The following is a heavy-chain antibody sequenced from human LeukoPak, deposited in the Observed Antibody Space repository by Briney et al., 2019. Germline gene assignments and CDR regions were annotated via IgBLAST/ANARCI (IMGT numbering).Heavy chain of an antibody. Sequence: PSETLSLTCTVSGVSISSYYWSWIRQPPGKGLEWIGYIYYSGSTNYNPSLKSRVTISVDTSKNQFSLKLSSVTAADTAVYYCARGADSSGYYSSWYFDLWGRGTLATVSS. J-gene: IGHJ2*01. CDR1: GVSISSYY. V-gene: IGHV4-59*01. CDR2: IYYSGST. CDR3: ARGADSSGYYSSWYFDL. D-gene: IGHD3-22*01.